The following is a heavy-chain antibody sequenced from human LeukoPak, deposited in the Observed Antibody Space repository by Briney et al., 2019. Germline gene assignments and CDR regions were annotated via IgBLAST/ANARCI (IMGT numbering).Heavy chain of an antibody. CDR2: ISAYNGNT. J-gene: IGHJ5*02. CDR1: GYTFTSYG. CDR3: ARVGDSSSWYVPNNWFDP. Sequence: ASVKVSCKASGYTFTSYGISWVRQAPGQGLEWMGWISAYNGNTNYAQKLQGRVTMTTDTSTSTAYMELRSLRSDDTAVYHCARVGDSSSWYVPNNWFDPWGQGTLVTVSS. V-gene: IGHV1-18*01. D-gene: IGHD6-13*01.